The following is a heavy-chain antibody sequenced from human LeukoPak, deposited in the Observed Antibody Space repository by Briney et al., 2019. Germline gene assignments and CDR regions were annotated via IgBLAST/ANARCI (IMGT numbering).Heavy chain of an antibody. CDR1: GFTFSSYG. CDR2: ISGSGGST. CDR3: ARGVNSGYFDY. V-gene: IGHV3-23*01. J-gene: IGHJ4*02. D-gene: IGHD1-26*01. Sequence: GGTLRLSCAASGFTFSSYGMSWVRQAPGKGLEWVSAISGSGGSTYYADSVKGRFTISRDNSKNTLYLQMNSLRAEDTAVYYCARGVNSGYFDYCGQGTLVTVSS.